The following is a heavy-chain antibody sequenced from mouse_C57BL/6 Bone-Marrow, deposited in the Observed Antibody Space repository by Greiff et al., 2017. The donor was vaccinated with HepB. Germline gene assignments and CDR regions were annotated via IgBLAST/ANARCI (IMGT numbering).Heavy chain of an antibody. Sequence: QVQLQQPGAELVRPGSSVKLSCKASGYTFTSYWMHWVKQRPIQGLEWIGNIDPSDSETHYNQKFKDKATLTVDKSSSTAYMQLSSLTSEDSAVYYCARGRVYRDCDYWGQGTTLTVSA. V-gene: IGHV1-52*01. CDR1: GYTFTSYW. J-gene: IGHJ2*01. CDR2: IDPSDSET. D-gene: IGHD5-1-1*01. CDR3: ARGRVYRDCDY.